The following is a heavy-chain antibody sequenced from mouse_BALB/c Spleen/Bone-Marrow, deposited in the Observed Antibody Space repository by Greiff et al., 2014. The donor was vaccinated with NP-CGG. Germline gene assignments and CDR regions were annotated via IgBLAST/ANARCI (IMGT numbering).Heavy chain of an antibody. CDR1: GHSFTGYI. V-gene: IGHV1-39*01. D-gene: IGHD2-14*01. J-gene: IGHJ3*01. CDR2: IDPYYGTT. CDR3: TRSRAYFRDWFAY. Sequence: VQLQQSGPELEKPGASVKISCKASGHSFTGYIMNWVKQSHGKSLEWIGNIDPYYGTTTFNQKFKDKATLTVDKSSSTAYMQLKSLTSEDSAVYYCTRSRAYFRDWFAYWGQGTLVTVSA.